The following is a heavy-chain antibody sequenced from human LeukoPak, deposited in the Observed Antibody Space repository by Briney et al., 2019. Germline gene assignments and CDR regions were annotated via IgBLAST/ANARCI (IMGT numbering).Heavy chain of an antibody. CDR1: GFTFDDYT. J-gene: IGHJ4*02. D-gene: IGHD3-10*01. V-gene: IGHV3-43*01. CDR3: AKDHYYGSGSYSRWVYFDY. Sequence: GGSLRLSCAASGFTFDDYTMHWVRQAPGKGLEWVSLISWDGGSTYYADSVKGRFTISRDNSKNSLYLQMNSLRTEDTSLYFCAKDHYYGSGSYSRWVYFDYWGQGTLVTVSS. CDR2: ISWDGGST.